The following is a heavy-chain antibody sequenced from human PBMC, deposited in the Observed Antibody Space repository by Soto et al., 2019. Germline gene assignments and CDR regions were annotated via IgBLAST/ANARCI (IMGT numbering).Heavy chain of an antibody. J-gene: IGHJ6*02. D-gene: IGHD6-19*01. CDR3: AKTKKWLVKDYDYGMDV. CDR2: IIGSGVTT. Sequence: EVQLLESGGGLVQPGGSLRLSCAASGFTFSSYAMNWVRQAPGKGLEWVSGIIGSGVTTYYADSVKGRFTISRDNSKNTLFLQMNSMRADDTAVYYCAKTKKWLVKDYDYGMDVWGQGTTVTVSS. CDR1: GFTFSSYA. V-gene: IGHV3-23*01.